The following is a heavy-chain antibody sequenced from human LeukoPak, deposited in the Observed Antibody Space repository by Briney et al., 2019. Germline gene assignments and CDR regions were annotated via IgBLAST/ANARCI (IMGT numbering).Heavy chain of an antibody. J-gene: IGHJ4*02. CDR3: ARSGSTGYCSGGSCYTLFDY. V-gene: IGHV1-18*01. CDR1: GYTFTSYG. D-gene: IGHD2-15*01. CDR2: ISAYNGNT. Sequence: GASVKVSCKASGYTFTSYGISWVRQAPGQGLEWMGWISAYNGNTNYAQKLQGRVTMTTDTSTSTAYMELRSLRSDDTAVYYCARSGSTGYCSGGSCYTLFDYWGQGTLVTVSS.